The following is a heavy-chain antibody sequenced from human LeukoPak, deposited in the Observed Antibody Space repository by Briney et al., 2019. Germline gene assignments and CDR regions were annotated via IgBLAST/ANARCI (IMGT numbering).Heavy chain of an antibody. D-gene: IGHD2-2*01. Sequence: PGGSLRLSCSASGFSFSNYAMAWVRQAPGKGLEWVANIKQDGSEKYYVDSVKGRFTISRDNAKNSLYLQMNSLRAEDTAVYYCAREREYCSSTSCYLYYYYGMDVWGQGTTVTVSS. CDR3: AREREYCSSTSCYLYYYYGMDV. J-gene: IGHJ6*02. CDR2: IKQDGSEK. CDR1: GFSFSNYA. V-gene: IGHV3-7*03.